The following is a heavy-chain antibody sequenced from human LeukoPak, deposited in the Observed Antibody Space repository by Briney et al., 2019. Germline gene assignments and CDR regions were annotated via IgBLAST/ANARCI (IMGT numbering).Heavy chain of an antibody. CDR1: GFTFSSYS. D-gene: IGHD3-3*01. J-gene: IGHJ4*02. CDR2: ISSSSSYI. CDR3: ARGFVDFWSGYYILGSGYYFDY. Sequence: TGGSLRLSCAASGFTFSSYSMNWVRQAPGKGLEWVSSISSSSSYIYYADSVKGRFTISRDNAKNSLYLQMNSLRAEDTAVYYCARGFVDFWSGYYILGSGYYFDYWGQGTLVTVSS. V-gene: IGHV3-21*01.